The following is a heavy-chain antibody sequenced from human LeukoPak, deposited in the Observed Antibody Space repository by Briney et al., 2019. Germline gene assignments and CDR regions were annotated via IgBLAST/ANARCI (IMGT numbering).Heavy chain of an antibody. CDR2: IYGDGSFT. CDR3: AKESEGASPAY. D-gene: IGHD3-16*01. V-gene: IGHV3-74*01. Sequence: PTGGSLRLSCAASGFTFSNFWMHWVRQAPGKGLVWVALIYGDGSFTRYADSVRGRFTASRDSSTNTYYLQMDSLRAEDTAVYYCAKESEGASPAYWGRGTLVTVSS. J-gene: IGHJ4*02. CDR1: GFTFSNFW.